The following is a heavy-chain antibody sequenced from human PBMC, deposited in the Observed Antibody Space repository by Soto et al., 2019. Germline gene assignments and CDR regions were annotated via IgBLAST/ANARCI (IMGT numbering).Heavy chain of an antibody. Sequence: ASVKVSCKASGYTFTSYDINWVRQATGQGLEWMGWMNPNSGNTGYAQKFQGRVTMTRNTSISTAYMELSSLRSEDMAVYYCARGGCSSTSCYFYYYYYGMDVWGQGTTVTVSS. CDR1: GYTFTSYD. V-gene: IGHV1-8*01. D-gene: IGHD2-2*01. J-gene: IGHJ6*02. CDR2: MNPNSGNT. CDR3: ARGGCSSTSCYFYYYYYGMDV.